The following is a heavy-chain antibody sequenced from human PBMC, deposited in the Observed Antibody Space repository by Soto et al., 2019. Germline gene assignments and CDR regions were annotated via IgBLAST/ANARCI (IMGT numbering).Heavy chain of an antibody. Sequence: QVALVQSGAEVEKPGASVKVSCKTSGYTFTDYYIHWVRRAPGQGLEWMGWINLNTGATRYSQKFQGRVTMTRDTSITTAYVDLSRLTSDDTAVYYCARDDGTLPGSYFDFWGQGTLITVST. CDR2: INLNTGAT. D-gene: IGHD1-26*01. V-gene: IGHV1-2*02. J-gene: IGHJ4*02. CDR3: ARDDGTLPGSYFDF. CDR1: GYTFTDYY.